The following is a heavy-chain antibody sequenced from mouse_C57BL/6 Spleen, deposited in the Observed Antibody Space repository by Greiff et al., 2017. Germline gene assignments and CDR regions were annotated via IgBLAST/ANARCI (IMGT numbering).Heavy chain of an antibody. CDR1: GYTFTSYW. Sequence: VKLQQPGAELVMPGASVKLSCKASGYTFTSYWMHWVKQRPGQGLEWIGEIDPSDSYTNYNQKFKGKSTLTVDKSSSTAYMQLSSLTSEDSAVYYCARSDYYGSSPFAYWGQGTLVTVSA. CDR2: IDPSDSYT. CDR3: ARSDYYGSSPFAY. D-gene: IGHD1-1*01. J-gene: IGHJ3*01. V-gene: IGHV1-69*01.